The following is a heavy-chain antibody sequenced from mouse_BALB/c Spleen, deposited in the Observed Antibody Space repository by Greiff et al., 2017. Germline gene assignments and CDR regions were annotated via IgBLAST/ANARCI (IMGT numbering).Heavy chain of an antibody. D-gene: IGHD1-1*01. J-gene: IGHJ2*01. CDR2: ISSGGST. CDR1: GFTFSSYA. CDR3: ARGPRSTTDY. Sequence: EVKLMESGGGLVKPGGSLKLSCAASGFTFSSYAMSWVRQTPEKRLEWVASISSGGSTYYPDSVKGRFTISRDNARNVLYLQMSSLRSEDTAMYYCARGPRSTTDYWGQGTTLTVSS. V-gene: IGHV5-6-5*01.